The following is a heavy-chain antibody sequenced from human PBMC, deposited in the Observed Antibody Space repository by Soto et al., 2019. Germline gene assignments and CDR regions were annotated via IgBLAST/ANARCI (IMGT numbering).Heavy chain of an antibody. D-gene: IGHD3-10*01. J-gene: IGHJ5*02. CDR1: GFTVSSNY. Sequence: GGSLRLSCAASGFTVSSNYMSWVRQAPGKGLEWVSVIYSGGSTYYADSVKGRFTISRDNSKNTLYLQMNSLRAEDTAVYYCARDRRKSFGNWFDPWGQGTLVTVSS. CDR3: ARDRRKSFGNWFDP. V-gene: IGHV3-53*01. CDR2: IYSGGST.